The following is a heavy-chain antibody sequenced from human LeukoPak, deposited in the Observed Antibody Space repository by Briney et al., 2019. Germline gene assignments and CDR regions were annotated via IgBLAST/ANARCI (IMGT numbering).Heavy chain of an antibody. Sequence: SQTLSLTCAISGDSVSSNSAAWNWIRQSPSRGLEWLGRTYYRSKWYNDYAVSVKSRITINPDTSKNPFSLHLNSMPPEDTAVYYCARERGLGSSQTLFDFWGQGTLVTVSS. CDR3: ARERGLGSSQTLFDF. CDR2: TYYRSKWYN. D-gene: IGHD3-10*01. CDR1: GDSVSSNSAA. J-gene: IGHJ4*02. V-gene: IGHV6-1*01.